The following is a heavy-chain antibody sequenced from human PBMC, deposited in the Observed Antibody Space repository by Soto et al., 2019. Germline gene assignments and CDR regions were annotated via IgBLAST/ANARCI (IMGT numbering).Heavy chain of an antibody. V-gene: IGHV4-34*01. CDR3: ARGGKGGNAGLGHLDY. CDR2: INHSGCT. CDR1: GGSFSGYS. J-gene: IGHJ4*02. D-gene: IGHD2-15*01. Sequence: QVQLQQWGAGLLKPSETLSLTCVVYGGSFSGYSWSWIRQPPGKGLAWIGEINHSGCTNYNPSLKSQVTIAGDTSKNQAPRKLGSVTAADTAGEYRARGGKGGNAGLGHLDYWGQGTQVTVSS.